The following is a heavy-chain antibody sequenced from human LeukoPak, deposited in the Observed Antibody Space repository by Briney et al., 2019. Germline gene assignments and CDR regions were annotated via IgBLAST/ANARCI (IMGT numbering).Heavy chain of an antibody. J-gene: IGHJ6*03. Sequence: SETLSLTCTVSGGSVSDYYWGWIRQSPGKALEWIGYIYYTETSYNPSLKSRVTISADTSRDQFSLKLSSVTAADTAVYYCARVVTVVRGPYYMDVWGKGTTVTISS. CDR2: IYYTET. V-gene: IGHV4-59*02. D-gene: IGHD3-10*01. CDR1: GGSVSDYY. CDR3: ARVVTVVRGPYYMDV.